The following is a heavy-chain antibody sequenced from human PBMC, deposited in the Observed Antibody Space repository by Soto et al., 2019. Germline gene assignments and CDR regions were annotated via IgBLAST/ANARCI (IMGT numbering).Heavy chain of an antibody. V-gene: IGHV1-69*01. CDR1: GDTFISYA. CDR3: ARALGERRFGAMDV. J-gene: IGHJ6*02. D-gene: IGHD3-10*01. Sequence: QVQLAQSGAEVQKPGSSVKVSCKASGDTFISYAISWVRQAPGQGPEWMGGLIPIFDTPKYAQKVQGRVTITADESTSKAYMELSSLKFEDTAVYYCARALGERRFGAMDVWGQGTTVTVSS. CDR2: LIPIFDTP.